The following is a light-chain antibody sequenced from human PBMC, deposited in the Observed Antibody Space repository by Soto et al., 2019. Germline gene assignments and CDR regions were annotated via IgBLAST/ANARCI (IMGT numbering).Light chain of an antibody. CDR1: QDISNY. J-gene: IGKJ5*01. V-gene: IGKV1-33*01. Sequence: DIQMTKSPSSLSASVGDRVTITCRASQDISNYLNWYQQRPGKAPKLLFYEASNLERGVPSRFSGTRSGTQFTFAITSLQAEGFATYYSLQSDSLPITFGQGTRLEI. CDR3: LQSDSLPIT. CDR2: EAS.